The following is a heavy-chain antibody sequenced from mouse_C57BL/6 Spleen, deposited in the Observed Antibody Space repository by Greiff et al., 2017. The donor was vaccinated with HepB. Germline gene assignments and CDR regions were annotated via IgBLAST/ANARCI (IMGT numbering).Heavy chain of an antibody. CDR1: GYTFTSYG. J-gene: IGHJ2*01. Sequence: VQLQQSGAELARPGASVKLSCKASGYTFTSYGISWVKQRTGQGLEWIGEIYPRSGNTYYNEKFKGKATLTADKSSSTAYMELRSLTSEDSAVYFCARIPGITTVVAPFDYWGQGTTLTVSS. CDR2: IYPRSGNT. V-gene: IGHV1-81*01. D-gene: IGHD1-1*01. CDR3: ARIPGITTVVAPFDY.